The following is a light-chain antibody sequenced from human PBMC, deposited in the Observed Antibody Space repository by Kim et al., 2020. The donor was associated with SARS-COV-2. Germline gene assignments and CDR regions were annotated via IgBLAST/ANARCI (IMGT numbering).Light chain of an antibody. Sequence: NVLTQSPGTLSLSPGERATLSCRASQSVTNNYLAWYHQKPGQAPRLLIFGASNRATGIPERFSGSGSGTDFTLTISRLEPEDFAVYFCLQYGSPPQTFGQGTKVEIK. CDR1: QSVTNNY. V-gene: IGKV3-20*01. CDR2: GAS. J-gene: IGKJ1*01. CDR3: LQYGSPPQT.